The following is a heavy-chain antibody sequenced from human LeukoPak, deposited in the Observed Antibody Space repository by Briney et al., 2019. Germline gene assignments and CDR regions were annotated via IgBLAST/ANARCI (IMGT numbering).Heavy chain of an antibody. CDR1: GFTFSSYG. Sequence: PGGSLRLSCAASGFTFSSYGMHWVRQAPGKGLEWVAFIRYDGSNKYYADSVKGRFTISRDNSKNTLYLQMNSLRAEDTAVYYRAKNAATMEWLLPQYYYYYMDVWGKGTTVTISS. V-gene: IGHV3-30*02. J-gene: IGHJ6*03. CDR2: IRYDGSNK. D-gene: IGHD3-3*01. CDR3: AKNAATMEWLLPQYYYYYMDV.